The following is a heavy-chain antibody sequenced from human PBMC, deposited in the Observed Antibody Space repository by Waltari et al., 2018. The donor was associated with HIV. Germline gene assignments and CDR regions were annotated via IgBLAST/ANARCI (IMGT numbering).Heavy chain of an antibody. D-gene: IGHD6-19*01. V-gene: IGHV3-30*18. CDR1: GFTFSSYG. CDR3: AKSGYSSGWYEDY. Sequence: QVQLVESGGGVVQPGRSLRLSCAASGFTFSSYGMHWVRQAPGKGLEWVAVISYDGSNKYYADSVKGRFTISRDNSKNTLYLQMNSLRAEDTAVYYCAKSGYSSGWYEDYWGQGTLVTVSS. J-gene: IGHJ4*02. CDR2: ISYDGSNK.